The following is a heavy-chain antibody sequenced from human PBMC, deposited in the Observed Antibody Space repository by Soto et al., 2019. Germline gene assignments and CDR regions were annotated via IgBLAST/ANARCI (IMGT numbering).Heavy chain of an antibody. CDR3: ARDWAAAGTVGY. Sequence: QVQLQESGPGLVKPSGTLSLTCAVSGGSISSSNWWSWVRQPPGKGLEWIGEIYHSGSTNYNPSLKCRVTISVDKAKNQLSLKLSSVPAADTAVYYCARDWAAAGTVGYWGQGTLVTVSS. CDR1: GGSISSSNW. D-gene: IGHD6-13*01. CDR2: IYHSGST. J-gene: IGHJ4*02. V-gene: IGHV4-4*02.